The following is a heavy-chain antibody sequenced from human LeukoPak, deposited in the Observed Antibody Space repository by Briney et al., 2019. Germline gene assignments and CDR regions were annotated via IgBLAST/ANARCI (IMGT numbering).Heavy chain of an antibody. CDR3: ASRGGRSYNWFDP. CDR1: GGSISSGGYS. J-gene: IGHJ5*02. D-gene: IGHD6-6*01. V-gene: IGHV4-30-2*01. CDR2: IYHSGST. Sequence: SETLSLTCAVYGGSISSGGYSWSWIRQPPGKGLEWIGYIYHSGSTYCHPSLKSRVTISVDRSKNQFSLKLSSVTAADTAVYYCASRGGRSYNWFDPWGQGTLVTVSS.